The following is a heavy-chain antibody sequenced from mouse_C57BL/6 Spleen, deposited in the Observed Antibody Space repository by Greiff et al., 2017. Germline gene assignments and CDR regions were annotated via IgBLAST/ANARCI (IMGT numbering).Heavy chain of an antibody. V-gene: IGHV1-59*01. Sequence: QVQLQQPGAELVRPGTSVKLSCKASGYTFTSYWIHWVKQRPGQGLEWIGVIDPSDSYTNYNQKFKGKATLTVDTSSSTAYMQLSSLTSEDSAVYYCARSDYGSSWGQGTTLTVSS. CDR1: GYTFTSYW. D-gene: IGHD1-1*01. CDR3: ARSDYGSS. CDR2: IDPSDSYT. J-gene: IGHJ2*01.